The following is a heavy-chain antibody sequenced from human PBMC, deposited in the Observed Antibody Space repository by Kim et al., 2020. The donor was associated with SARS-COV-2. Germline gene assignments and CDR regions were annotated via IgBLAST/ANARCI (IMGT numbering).Heavy chain of an antibody. CDR3: AKEFRLGTTI. D-gene: IGHD1-26*01. J-gene: IGHJ4*02. V-gene: IGHV3-21*06. CDR2: ITGGGSDT. Sequence: GGSLRLSCAASGFTFDNYSMYWVRQALGEGLEWVSAITGGGSDTYYADSVQGRFTISRDNAQNLMYLQMNSLRAEDTAMYYCAKEFRLGTTIWGQGTLVRVSS. CDR1: GFTFDNYS.